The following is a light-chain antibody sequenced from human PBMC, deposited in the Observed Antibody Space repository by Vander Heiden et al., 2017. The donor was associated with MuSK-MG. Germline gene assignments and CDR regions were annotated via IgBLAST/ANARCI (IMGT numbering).Light chain of an antibody. Sequence: IQMTQSPSSLSASVGDRVTITCRASQSISSYLNWYQQKPGKAPKLLIYAASSLQSGVPSRFSGSGSGTDFTLTISRLQPEDFATYYCQQSDSTPQTFGGGTKVEIK. CDR3: QQSDSTPQT. J-gene: IGKJ4*01. CDR1: QSISSY. CDR2: AAS. V-gene: IGKV1-39*01.